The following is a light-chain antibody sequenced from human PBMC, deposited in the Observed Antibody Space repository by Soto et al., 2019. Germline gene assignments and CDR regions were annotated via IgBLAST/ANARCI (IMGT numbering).Light chain of an antibody. CDR1: SSDVGSYNL. J-gene: IGLJ3*02. V-gene: IGLV2-23*02. CDR2: EVS. Sequence: QSALTQPASVSGSPGQSITISCTGTSSDVGSYNLVSWYQQHPGKAPKLMIYEVSKRPSGVSNRFSGSKSGNTASLTISGLQAEDEADYYCCSYAGREVFGGGTKLIVL. CDR3: CSYAGREV.